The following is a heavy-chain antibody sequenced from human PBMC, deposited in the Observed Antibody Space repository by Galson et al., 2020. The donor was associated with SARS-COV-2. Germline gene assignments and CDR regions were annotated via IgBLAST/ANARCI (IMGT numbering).Heavy chain of an antibody. CDR1: GYTLTELS. V-gene: IGHV1-24*01. D-gene: IGHD3-3*01. Sequence: ASVKVSCKVSGYTLTELSMHWVRQAPGKGLEWMGGFDPEDGETIYAQKFQGRVTMTKDTSTDTAYMELSSLRSEDTAVYYCATSFAIFGVVIIERAVDYWGQGTLVTVSS. J-gene: IGHJ4*02. CDR3: ATSFAIFGVVIIERAVDY. CDR2: FDPEDGET.